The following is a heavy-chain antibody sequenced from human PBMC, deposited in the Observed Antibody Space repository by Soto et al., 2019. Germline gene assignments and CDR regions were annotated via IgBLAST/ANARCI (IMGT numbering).Heavy chain of an antibody. CDR2: IYPGDSDT. J-gene: IGHJ3*02. Sequence: PGESLKISCKGSGYIFTSYWIGWVRQMPGKGLEWMGIIYPGDSDTRYSPSFQGQVTISADKSISTAYLQWSSLKASDTAMYYCARNLEADYGEYLGAFDIWGQVKMVTVSS. V-gene: IGHV5-51*01. D-gene: IGHD4-17*01. CDR3: ARNLEADYGEYLGAFDI. CDR1: GYIFTSYW.